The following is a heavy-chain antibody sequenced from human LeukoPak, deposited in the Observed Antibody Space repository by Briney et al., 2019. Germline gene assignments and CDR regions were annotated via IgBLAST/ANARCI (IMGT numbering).Heavy chain of an antibody. CDR1: GFTFSSYA. CDR3: AKDLTGGDTMVRGVIITLGWFDP. CDR2: ISGSGGST. Sequence: GGSPRLSCAASGFTFSSYAMSWVRQAPGKGLEWVSAISGSGGSTYYADSVKGRFTISRDNSKNTLYLQMNSLRAEDTAVYYCAKDLTGGDTMVRGVIITLGWFDPWGQGTLVTVSS. D-gene: IGHD3-10*01. V-gene: IGHV3-23*01. J-gene: IGHJ5*02.